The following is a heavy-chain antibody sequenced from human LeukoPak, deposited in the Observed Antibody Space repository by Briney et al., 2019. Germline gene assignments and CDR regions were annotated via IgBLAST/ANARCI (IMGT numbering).Heavy chain of an antibody. V-gene: IGHV3-64*02. D-gene: IGHD2-2*01. CDR3: AKGYCSSTTCSIDY. J-gene: IGHJ4*02. CDR2: ISGNGGYT. Sequence: GGSLRLSCAASGFTFNNYGMHWVRQAPGRGMEYVSAISGNGGYTYYADSVKGRFTISRDDFKNTLYLQMGSLRAEDMAVYYCAKGYCSSTTCSIDYWGQGTLVTVSS. CDR1: GFTFNNYG.